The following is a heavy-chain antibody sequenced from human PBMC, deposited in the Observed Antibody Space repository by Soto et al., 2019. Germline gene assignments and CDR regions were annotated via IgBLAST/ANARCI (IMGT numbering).Heavy chain of an antibody. Sequence: QVQLVESGGGVVQPGRSLRLSCAASGFSLSSYGMHWVRQAPGKGLEWVAVIWYDGSNEYYADSVKGRFTISRDNSKNTLYMQMNSLRAEDTAVYYCSRASYASGRYYDYWGQGTLVTVAS. D-gene: IGHD3-10*01. J-gene: IGHJ4*02. CDR3: SRASYASGRYYDY. CDR2: IWYDGSNE. CDR1: GFSLSSYG. V-gene: IGHV3-33*01.